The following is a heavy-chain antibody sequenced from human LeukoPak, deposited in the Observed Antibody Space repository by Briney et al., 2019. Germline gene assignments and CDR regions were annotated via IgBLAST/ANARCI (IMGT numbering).Heavy chain of an antibody. J-gene: IGHJ6*03. Sequence: SGGSLRLSCAASGFTFNSYGMSWVRQAPGKGLEWVSAISGSDGSTYYADSVKGRFTISRDNSKNTLYLQMNSLRAEDTAVYYCAKSYYELAAAGNGQTIKQHYYYYYMDVWGKGTSVTISS. CDR3: AKSYYELAAAGNGQTIKQHYYYYYMDV. CDR1: GFTFNSYG. D-gene: IGHD6-13*01. CDR2: ISGSDGST. V-gene: IGHV3-23*01.